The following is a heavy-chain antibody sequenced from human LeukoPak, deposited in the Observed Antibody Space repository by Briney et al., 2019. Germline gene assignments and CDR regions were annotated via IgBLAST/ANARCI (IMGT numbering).Heavy chain of an antibody. V-gene: IGHV3-23*01. Sequence: PGGSLRLSCAASGFILNNHAMTWVRQAPGKGLQWISAISGSGRTIEYEDSVKGRFTVSRDNSKNTVSLQMNNLRVEDTAIYYCAKNVMVKRYIDYWGQGTPVTVSS. J-gene: IGHJ4*02. CDR1: GFILNNHA. D-gene: IGHD5-18*01. CDR3: AKNVMVKRYIDY. CDR2: ISGSGRTI.